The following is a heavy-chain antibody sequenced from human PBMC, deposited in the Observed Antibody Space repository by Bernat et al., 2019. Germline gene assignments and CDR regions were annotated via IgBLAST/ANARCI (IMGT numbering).Heavy chain of an antibody. Sequence: EVQLVESGGGLVKPGGSLRLSCAASGFTFSSYAMSWVRQAPGKGLEWVSAISGSGGSTYYADSVKGRFTITRDNSKNTLYLQMNSLRAEDTAVDYLARGSGRVYWGQGTLVTVSS. J-gene: IGHJ4*02. CDR2: ISGSGGST. V-gene: IGHV3-23*04. D-gene: IGHD2-15*01. CDR1: GFTFSSYA. CDR3: ARGSGRVY.